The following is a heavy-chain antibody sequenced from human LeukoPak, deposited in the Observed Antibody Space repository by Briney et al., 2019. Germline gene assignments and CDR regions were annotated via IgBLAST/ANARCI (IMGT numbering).Heavy chain of an antibody. V-gene: IGHV1-2*02. CDR2: ISPNSGGT. J-gene: IGHJ4*02. CDR1: GYTFIDYY. D-gene: IGHD1-26*01. Sequence: GASVKVSCKASGYTFIDYYMHWVRQAPGQGLEWIGWISPNSGGTKNVEKFQGRVTMTRDTSITTVYMELSGLSFDDTAVYYCARGGGRYSVDYWGQGTLVSVSS. CDR3: ARGGGRYSVDY.